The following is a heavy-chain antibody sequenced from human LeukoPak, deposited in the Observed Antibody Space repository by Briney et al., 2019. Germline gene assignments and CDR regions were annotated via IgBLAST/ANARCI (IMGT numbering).Heavy chain of an antibody. CDR1: GFTFSVYW. V-gene: IGHV3-7*02. J-gene: IGHJ3*02. Sequence: PGGSLRLSCAASGFTFSVYWMTWVRQAPGKGLEWVATMDQYGGLQYYVDSVKGRFTISRDNAENSLYLQMNSLRAEDTAVYYCARGNYYDSSGYYRFDAFDIWGQGTMVSVSS. CDR3: ARGNYYDSSGYYRFDAFDI. D-gene: IGHD3-22*01. CDR2: MDQYGGLQ.